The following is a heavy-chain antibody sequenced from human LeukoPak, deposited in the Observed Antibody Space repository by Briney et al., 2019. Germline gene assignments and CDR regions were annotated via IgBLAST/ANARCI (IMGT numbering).Heavy chain of an antibody. J-gene: IGHJ5*02. CDR2: IYYSGST. CDR3: ARPYGDYADGWFDP. Sequence: SETLSLTCTVSGGSISSSSYYWGWIRQPPGKGLEWIGSIYYSGSTYYNPSLKSRVTISVDTSKNQFSLKLSSVTAADTAVYYCARPYGDYADGWFDPWGQGTLVTVSS. D-gene: IGHD4-17*01. CDR1: GGSISSSSYY. V-gene: IGHV4-39*01.